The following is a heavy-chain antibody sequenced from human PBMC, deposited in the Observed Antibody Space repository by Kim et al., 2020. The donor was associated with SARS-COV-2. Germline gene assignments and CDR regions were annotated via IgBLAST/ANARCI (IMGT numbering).Heavy chain of an antibody. CDR3: ARGGGCSGGSCYSHWFDP. CDR2: IYYSGST. V-gene: IGHV4-59*01. CDR1: GGSISSYY. Sequence: SETLSLTYTVSGGSISSYYWSWIRQPPGKGLEWIGYIYYSGSTNYNPSLKSRVTISVDTSKNQFSLKLSSVTAADTAVYYCARGGGCSGGSCYSHWFDP. D-gene: IGHD2-15*01. J-gene: IGHJ5*02.